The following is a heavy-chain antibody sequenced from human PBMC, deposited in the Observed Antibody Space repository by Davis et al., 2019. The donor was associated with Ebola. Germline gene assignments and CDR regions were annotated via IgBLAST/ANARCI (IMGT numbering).Heavy chain of an antibody. CDR1: GFTLGSYT. D-gene: IGHD3-10*01. Sequence: GESLKISCAASGFTLGSYTMNWVRQAPGKGLEWVSSITTSSSSINYADSVKGRFTISRDNAKNSLYLQMNSLRAEDTAVYYCARDYNSGSYRSYYGMDVWGQGTTVTVSS. CDR3: ARDYNSGSYRSYYGMDV. J-gene: IGHJ6*02. V-gene: IGHV3-21*01. CDR2: ITTSSSSI.